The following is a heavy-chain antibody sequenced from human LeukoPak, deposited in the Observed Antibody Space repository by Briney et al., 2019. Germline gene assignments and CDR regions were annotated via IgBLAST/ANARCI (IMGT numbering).Heavy chain of an antibody. J-gene: IGHJ4*02. Sequence: GGSLRLSCTASGFTFSNYAMSWVRQAPGKGLDWISAITAGGDDTYYADSVKGRFTISRDNSKNTLYLQMNSLRVEDTAVYYCAKGSSSSRPYYFDYWGPGALVTVSS. CDR2: ITAGGDDT. V-gene: IGHV3-23*01. D-gene: IGHD6-6*01. CDR1: GFTFSNYA. CDR3: AKGSSSSRPYYFDY.